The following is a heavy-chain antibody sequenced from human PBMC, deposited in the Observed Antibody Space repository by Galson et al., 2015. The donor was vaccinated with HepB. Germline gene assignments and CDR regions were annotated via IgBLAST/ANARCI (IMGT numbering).Heavy chain of an antibody. Sequence: SLRLSCAASRFNFSYYWMSWVRQAPGKGLEWVANIKQDGSEKYYVDSVKGRFTISRDNAKNSLYLQMNSLRAEDTAVYYCAREESGGSYYSWGQGTLVTVSS. J-gene: IGHJ4*02. CDR1: RFNFSYYW. CDR2: IKQDGSEK. V-gene: IGHV3-7*03. CDR3: AREESGGSYYS. D-gene: IGHD2-15*01.